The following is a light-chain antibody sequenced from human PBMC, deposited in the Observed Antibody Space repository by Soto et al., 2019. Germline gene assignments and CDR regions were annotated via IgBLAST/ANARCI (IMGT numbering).Light chain of an antibody. Sequence: LTQPHSVSESPGKTVTISCTRSGGSVAGNHVQWYQQRPGSAPTTVIYKNDQRPSGVPDRFSGSIDSSSNSASLTISGLKTEDEADFYCQSYDSNSVVFGGGTKLTVL. V-gene: IGLV6-57*04. CDR2: KND. CDR3: QSYDSNSVV. CDR1: GGSVAGNH. J-gene: IGLJ2*01.